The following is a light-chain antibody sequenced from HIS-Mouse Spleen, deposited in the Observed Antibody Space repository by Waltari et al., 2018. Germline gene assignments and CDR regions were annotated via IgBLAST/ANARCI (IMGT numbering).Light chain of an antibody. CDR3: YSTDSSGNHRV. CDR1: ALPNKY. Sequence: SYELTQLPSVSVSPVQTARITCSGDALPNKYAYWYQQKSGQAPVLVIYEDSKRPSGIPERFSGSSSGTMATLTISGAQVEDEADYYCYSTDSSGNHRVFGGGTKLTVL. CDR2: EDS. V-gene: IGLV3-10*01. J-gene: IGLJ2*01.